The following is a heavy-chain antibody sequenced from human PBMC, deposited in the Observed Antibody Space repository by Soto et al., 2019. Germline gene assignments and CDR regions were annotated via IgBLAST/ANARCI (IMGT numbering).Heavy chain of an antibody. J-gene: IGHJ3*02. CDR2: IYYSGST. D-gene: IGHD2-21*02. CDR1: GGSISSGGYY. Sequence: PSETLSLTCTVSGGSISSGGYYWSWIRQHPAKGLEWIGYIYYSGSTYYNPSLKSRVTISVDTSKNQFSLKLSSVAAADTAVYYCARGAYCGGDCYSHAFDIWGQGTMVTVSS. V-gene: IGHV4-31*03. CDR3: ARGAYCGGDCYSHAFDI.